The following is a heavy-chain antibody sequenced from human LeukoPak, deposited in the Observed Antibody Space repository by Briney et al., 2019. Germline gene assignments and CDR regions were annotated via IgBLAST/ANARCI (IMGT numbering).Heavy chain of an antibody. CDR1: GGSISSGGYY. Sequence: SQTLSLTCTVSGGSISSGGYYWSWIRQPPGKGLEWIGEINHSGSTNYNPSLKSRVTISVDTSKNQFSLKLSSVTAADTAVYYCALSFSWYGEIDYWGQGTLVTVSS. J-gene: IGHJ4*02. D-gene: IGHD6-13*01. V-gene: IGHV4-30-2*01. CDR3: ALSFSWYGEIDY. CDR2: INHSGST.